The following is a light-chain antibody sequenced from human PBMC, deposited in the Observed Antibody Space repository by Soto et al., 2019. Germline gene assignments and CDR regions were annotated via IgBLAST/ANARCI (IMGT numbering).Light chain of an antibody. V-gene: IGLV2-14*03. CDR3: SSYTSSNTRQIV. Sequence: QSALTHPASVSGSPGQSITISGTGTSSDAGGYNYVSWYQQHPGKAPKFMIYDVSNRPSGVSNRFSGSKSGNTASLAISGLQAEDGAEYYCSSYTSSNTRQIVFGTGTKLTVL. J-gene: IGLJ1*01. CDR1: SSDAGGYNY. CDR2: DVS.